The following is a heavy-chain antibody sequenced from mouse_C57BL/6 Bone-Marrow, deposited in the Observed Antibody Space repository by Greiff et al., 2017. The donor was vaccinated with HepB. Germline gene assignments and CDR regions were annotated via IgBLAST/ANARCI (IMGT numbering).Heavy chain of an antibody. D-gene: IGHD2-1*01. J-gene: IGHJ4*01. CDR1: GFSFNTYA. CDR2: IRSKSNNYAT. Sequence: DVHLVESGGGLVQPKGSLKLSCAASGFSFNTYAMNWVRQAPGKGLEWVARIRSKSNNYATYYADSVKDRFTISRDDSESMLYLQMNNLKTEDTAMYYCVTPAWWGNFYAMDYWGQGTSVTVSS. V-gene: IGHV10-1*01. CDR3: VTPAWWGNFYAMDY.